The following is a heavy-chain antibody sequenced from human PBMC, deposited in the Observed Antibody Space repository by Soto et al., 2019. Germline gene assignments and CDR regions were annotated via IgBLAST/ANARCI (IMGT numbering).Heavy chain of an antibody. D-gene: IGHD6-19*01. Sequence: QVQVVESGGGVVQPGRSLRLSCTVSGFTFSGHAMHWVRQAPGKGLEWVAQIWYDGSNKYYADSVKGRFTISRDNSKNILYVQMESLRVDDTDVYYCAKDGQSLAPYALDVWGQGTSVTVSS. CDR3: AKDGQSLAPYALDV. V-gene: IGHV3-33*06. CDR2: IWYDGSNK. CDR1: GFTFSGHA. J-gene: IGHJ6*02.